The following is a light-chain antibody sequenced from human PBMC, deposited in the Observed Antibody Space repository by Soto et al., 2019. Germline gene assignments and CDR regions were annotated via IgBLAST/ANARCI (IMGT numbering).Light chain of an antibody. Sequence: EIVLTQSPVTLSLSPGERATLSCRASQSVPNYLAWYQQKPGQAPRLVIYDISHRATGIPARFSGSGSGTDFTLTISNLEPEDAAVYYCHQRNSLPRSPFGQGTKLEIK. CDR3: HQRNSLPRSP. V-gene: IGKV3-11*01. CDR1: QSVPNY. J-gene: IGKJ2*01. CDR2: DIS.